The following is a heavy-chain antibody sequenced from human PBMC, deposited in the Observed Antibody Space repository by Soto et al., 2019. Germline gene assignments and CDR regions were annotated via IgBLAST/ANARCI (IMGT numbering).Heavy chain of an antibody. CDR2: INRDGSST. V-gene: IGHV3-74*01. D-gene: IGHD6-13*01. Sequence: QSGGSLRLSCAASGFTFSSYWMHWVRQAPGKGLVWVSRINRDGSSTSYADSVKGRFTISRDNAKNTRYLQMNSLRAEDTAVYYCASTTPKAEAADYYYYYGMDVWGQGTTVTVSS. CDR3: ASTTPKAEAADYYYYYGMDV. J-gene: IGHJ6*02. CDR1: GFTFSSYW.